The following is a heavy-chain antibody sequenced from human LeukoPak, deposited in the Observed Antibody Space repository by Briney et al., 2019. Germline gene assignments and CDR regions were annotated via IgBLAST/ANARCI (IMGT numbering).Heavy chain of an antibody. Sequence: GGSLRLSCAASGVAVGTNSMSWARQSPGKGLEWVSVIYSGGSTYNADSVNGRFTVSRDNSRNTLFLQMNNLRAEDTALYFCASAREYCGSAECYEYFQHWGQGTLVIVSS. CDR3: ASAREYCGSAECYEYFQH. J-gene: IGHJ1*01. D-gene: IGHD2-21*01. CDR1: GVAVGTNS. V-gene: IGHV3-53*01. CDR2: IYSGGST.